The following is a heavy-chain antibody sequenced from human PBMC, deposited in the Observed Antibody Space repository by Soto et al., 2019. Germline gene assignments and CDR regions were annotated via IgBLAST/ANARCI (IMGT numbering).Heavy chain of an antibody. D-gene: IGHD6-13*01. CDR2: ISYDGSNK. CDR1: GFTFSSYG. J-gene: IGHJ4*02. V-gene: IGHV3-30*18. Sequence: PGGSLRLSCAASGFTFSSYGMHWVRQAPGKGLEWVAVISYDGSNKYYADSVKGRFTISRDNSKNTLYLQMNSLRAEDTAVYYCAKGPGIAAAGTFCLDYWGQGT. CDR3: AKGPGIAAAGTFCLDY.